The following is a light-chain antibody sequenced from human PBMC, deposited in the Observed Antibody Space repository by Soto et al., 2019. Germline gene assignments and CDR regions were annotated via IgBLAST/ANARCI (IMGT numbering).Light chain of an antibody. Sequence: EIVLTQSPGTLFFSPGERANLSCRASQSVSSSYLAWYQQKPVQAPRLRIYGSSLRATGSPYMFSGSGSGTDFTLTISRLEPEDLSVYYWQQYGSSPWTFGQGTMVEIK. CDR3: QQYGSSPWT. J-gene: IGKJ1*01. CDR1: QSVSSSY. CDR2: GSS. V-gene: IGKV3-20*01.